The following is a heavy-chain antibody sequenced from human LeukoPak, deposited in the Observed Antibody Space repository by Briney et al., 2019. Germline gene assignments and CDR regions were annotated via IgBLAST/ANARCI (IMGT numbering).Heavy chain of an antibody. CDR1: GYSISSGYY. V-gene: IGHV4-38-2*02. CDR2: IYHSGST. D-gene: IGHD1-26*01. CDR3: ATTTIRLGY. J-gene: IGHJ4*02. Sequence: PSETLSLTCTVSGYSISSGYYWGWIRQPPGKGLEWIGSIYHSGSTYHNPSLKSRVTISVDTSKNQFSLKLSSVTAADTAVYYCATTTIRLGYWGQGTLATVSS.